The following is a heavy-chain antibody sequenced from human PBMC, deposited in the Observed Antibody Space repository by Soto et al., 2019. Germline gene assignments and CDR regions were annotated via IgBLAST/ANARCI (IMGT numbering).Heavy chain of an antibody. V-gene: IGHV1-18*01. CDR1: GYTFTSYG. CDR3: ARVLGGTTYYYNGMDV. Sequence: ASVKVSCKASGYTFTSYGISWVRQAPGQGLEWMGWISAYNGNTNYAQKLQGRVTMTTDTSTSTAYMELRSLRSDDTAVYYCARVLGGTTYYYNGMDVWGQGPTVTVS. CDR2: ISAYNGNT. D-gene: IGHD6-19*01. J-gene: IGHJ6*02.